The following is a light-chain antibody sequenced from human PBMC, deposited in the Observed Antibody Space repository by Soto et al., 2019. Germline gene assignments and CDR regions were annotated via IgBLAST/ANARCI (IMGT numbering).Light chain of an antibody. CDR1: QAISNY. Sequence: DIQMTQSPSSLSASVGDRVTITCRASQAISNYLAWYQQKPGKVPTLLIYAASTLQSWVPSRFSGSGSGTDFTLTISSLQPEDAATYYCQKFNAVPTFGGGTKVEI. J-gene: IGKJ4*01. CDR2: AAS. V-gene: IGKV1-27*01. CDR3: QKFNAVPT.